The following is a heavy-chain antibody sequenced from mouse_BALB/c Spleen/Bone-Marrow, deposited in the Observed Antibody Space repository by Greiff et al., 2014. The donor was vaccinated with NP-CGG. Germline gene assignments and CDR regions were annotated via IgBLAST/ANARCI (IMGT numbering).Heavy chain of an antibody. CDR3: AIYYYGSSGFAY. Sequence: SGAELVKPGASVKLSCTASGFNIKDTYMHWVKQRPEQGLEWMGRIDPANGNTKYDPKFQGKATITADTSSNTAYLQLSSLTSEDTAVYYCAIYYYGSSGFAYWGQGTLVTVSA. CDR1: GFNIKDTY. D-gene: IGHD1-1*01. J-gene: IGHJ3*01. V-gene: IGHV14-3*02. CDR2: IDPANGNT.